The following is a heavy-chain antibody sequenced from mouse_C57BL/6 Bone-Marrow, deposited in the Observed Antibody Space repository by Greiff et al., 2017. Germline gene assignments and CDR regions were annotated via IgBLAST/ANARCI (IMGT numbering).Heavy chain of an antibody. V-gene: IGHV1-20*01. D-gene: IGHD2-4*01. CDR2: INPYNGDT. CDR1: GYSFTGYF. CDR3: ARWGYDYDGGPWFAY. Sequence: VQLKESGPELVKPGDSVKISCKASGYSFTGYFMNWVMQSHGKSLEWIGRINPYNGDTFYNQKFKGKATLTVDKSSSTAHMELRSLTSEDSAVYYCARWGYDYDGGPWFAYWGQGTLVTVSA. J-gene: IGHJ3*01.